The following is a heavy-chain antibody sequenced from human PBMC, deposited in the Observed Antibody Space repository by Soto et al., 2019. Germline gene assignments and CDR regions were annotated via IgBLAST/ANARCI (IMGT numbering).Heavy chain of an antibody. CDR1: GFTFSSYG. CDR3: AKDQLGLQFLDYGMDV. CDR2: ISYDGSNK. Sequence: GGSLRLSCAASGFTFSSYGMHWVRQAPGKGLEWVAVISYDGSNKYYADSVKGRFTISRDNSKNTLYLQMNSLRAEDTAVYYCAKDQLGLQFLDYGMDVWGQGTTVTVSS. V-gene: IGHV3-30*18. D-gene: IGHD3-3*01. J-gene: IGHJ6*02.